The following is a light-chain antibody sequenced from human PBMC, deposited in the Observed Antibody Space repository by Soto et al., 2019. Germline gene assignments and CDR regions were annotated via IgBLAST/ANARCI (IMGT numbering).Light chain of an antibody. CDR3: QQYNNWPIT. CDR1: QTVGTN. CDR2: GAS. Sequence: EIVLTQSPHTLSVSPGERATLSCRASQTVGTNLAWYQQKPGQAPRLLIYGASPRASGIPARFSGSGSGTEFALTISSLQSEDFAVYYCQQYNNWPITFGQGTRLEIK. J-gene: IGKJ5*01. V-gene: IGKV3-15*01.